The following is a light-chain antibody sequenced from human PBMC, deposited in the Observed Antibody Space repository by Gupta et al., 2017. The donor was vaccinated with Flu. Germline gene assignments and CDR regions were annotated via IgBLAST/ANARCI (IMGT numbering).Light chain of an antibody. Sequence: SSDVGGYKYVAWYKQHPGKAPKLILYDVSHRPSGVSDRFSGSKFDNTASLTISGLQTADEAVYYCSSCTSYSTLVVFGGGTKLTVL. CDR2: DVS. J-gene: IGLJ3*02. CDR1: SSDVGGYKY. V-gene: IGLV2-14*03. CDR3: SSCTSYSTLVV.